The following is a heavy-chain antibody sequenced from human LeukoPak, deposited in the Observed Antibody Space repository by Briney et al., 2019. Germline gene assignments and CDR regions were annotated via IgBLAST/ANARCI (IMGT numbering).Heavy chain of an antibody. CDR3: ASFELAAGHMDV. J-gene: IGHJ6*03. CDR1: GYTFTSYG. CDR2: ICAYNGNT. D-gene: IGHD6-13*01. Sequence: PAASVKVSCKASGYTFTSYGISWVRQAPGQGLEWMGWICAYNGNTNYAQKLQGRVTMTTDTSTSTAYMELRSLRPDDTSVYYCASFELAAGHMDVWGKGTTVTVSS. V-gene: IGHV1-18*01.